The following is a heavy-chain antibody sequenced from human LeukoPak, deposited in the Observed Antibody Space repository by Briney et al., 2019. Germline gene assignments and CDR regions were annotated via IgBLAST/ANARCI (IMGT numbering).Heavy chain of an antibody. V-gene: IGHV4-4*07. CDR2: IYTSGST. Sequence: PSETLSLTCTVSGGSISSYYWGWIRQPAGKGLEWIGRIYTSGSTNYNPSLKSRVTMSVDTSKNQFSLKLSSVTAADTAVYYCARAVSIAAAAILLDYWGQGTLVTVSS. CDR3: ARAVSIAAAAILLDY. J-gene: IGHJ4*02. CDR1: GGSISSYY. D-gene: IGHD6-13*01.